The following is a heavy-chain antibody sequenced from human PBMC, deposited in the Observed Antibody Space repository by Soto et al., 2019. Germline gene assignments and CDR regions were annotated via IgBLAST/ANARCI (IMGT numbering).Heavy chain of an antibody. Sequence: PGGSLRLSCAGSGFRFSDYAIGWVRQAPGKGLEWVSFISDGGRSTYYTDSVKGRFTISRDNSKNTVYLQLQGLRAEDTAVYYCAKVYRDGTITYWGQGTLVTVSS. CDR1: GFRFSDYA. V-gene: IGHV3-23*01. CDR3: AKVYRDGTITY. D-gene: IGHD5-12*01. J-gene: IGHJ4*02. CDR2: ISDGGRST.